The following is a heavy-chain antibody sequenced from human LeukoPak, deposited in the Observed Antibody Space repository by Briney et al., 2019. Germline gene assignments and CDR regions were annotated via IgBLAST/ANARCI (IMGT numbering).Heavy chain of an antibody. V-gene: IGHV1-2*02. Sequence: ASVKVSCKASGYTFTGYYMHWVRQAPGQGLEWMGWVNPNSGGTNYAQKFQGRVTMTRDTSISTAYMELSRLRSDDTAVYYCARDLPRYCSSTSCPNWFGPWGQGTLVTVSS. CDR1: GYTFTGYY. J-gene: IGHJ5*02. CDR3: ARDLPRYCSSTSCPNWFGP. CDR2: VNPNSGGT. D-gene: IGHD2-2*01.